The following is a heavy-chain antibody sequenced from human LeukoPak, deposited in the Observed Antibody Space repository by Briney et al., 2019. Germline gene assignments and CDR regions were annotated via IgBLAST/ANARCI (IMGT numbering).Heavy chain of an antibody. J-gene: IGHJ4*02. CDR2: IRYDGSNK. CDR1: GLTFSIYG. Sequence: GGSLRLSCAASGLTFSIYGMHWVRQAPGKGLEWVAFIRYDGSNKYYADSVKGRFTISRDNSKNTLYLQMNSLRAEDTAVYYCAKDLVDTAMVNPYYFDYWGQGTLVTVSS. V-gene: IGHV3-30*02. D-gene: IGHD5-18*01. CDR3: AKDLVDTAMVNPYYFDY.